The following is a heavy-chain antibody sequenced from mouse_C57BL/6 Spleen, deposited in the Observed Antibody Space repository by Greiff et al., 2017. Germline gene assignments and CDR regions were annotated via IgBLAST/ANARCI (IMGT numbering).Heavy chain of an antibody. CDR3: ALWFYAMDC. V-gene: IGHV3-6*01. D-gene: IGHD2-2*01. CDR1: GYSITSGYY. Sequence: ESGPGLVKPSQSLSLTCSVTGYSITSGYYWNWIRQFPGNKLEWMGYISYDGSNNYNPSLKNRISITRDTSKNQFFLKLNSVTTEGTATCYCALWFYAMDCWGQGTSVTVSS. J-gene: IGHJ4*01. CDR2: ISYDGSN.